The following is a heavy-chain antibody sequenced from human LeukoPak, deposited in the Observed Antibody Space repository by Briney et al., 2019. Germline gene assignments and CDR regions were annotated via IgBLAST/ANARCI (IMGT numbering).Heavy chain of an antibody. D-gene: IGHD5-24*01. CDR2: IYYSGST. V-gene: IGHV4-31*02. J-gene: IGHJ4*02. CDR1: GFTFSSYW. Sequence: LRLSCAASGFTFSSYWMHWVRQAPGKGLEWVGYIYYSGSTYYNPSLKSRVTISVDTSKNQFSLKLSSVTAADTAVYYCARDQGGYNGDYFDYWGQGTLVTVSS. CDR3: ARDQGGYNGDYFDY.